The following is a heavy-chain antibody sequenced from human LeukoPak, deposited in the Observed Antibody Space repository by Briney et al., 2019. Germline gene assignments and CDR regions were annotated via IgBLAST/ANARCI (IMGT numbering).Heavy chain of an antibody. D-gene: IGHD3-3*01. Sequence: GGSLRLSCAASGFTFSSYGMHWVRQAPGKGLEWVAFIRYDGSNKYFADSVKGRFTISRDNSKKTLYLQMNSLRAEDTAVYYCAKDSITIFGVVRRFDYWGQGTLVTVSS. CDR1: GFTFSSYG. CDR3: AKDSITIFGVVRRFDY. J-gene: IGHJ4*02. CDR2: IRYDGSNK. V-gene: IGHV3-30*02.